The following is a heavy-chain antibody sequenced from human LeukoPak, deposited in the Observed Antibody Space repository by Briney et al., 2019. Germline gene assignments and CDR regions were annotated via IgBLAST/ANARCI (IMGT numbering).Heavy chain of an antibody. Sequence: SETLSLTCAVYGGSFSGYYWSWIRQPPGKGLEWIGEINHSGSTNYNPSLKSRVTISVDTSKNQFSLKLSPVTAADTAVYYCATASSLFAFDIWGQGTMVTVSS. V-gene: IGHV4-34*01. CDR3: ATASSLFAFDI. CDR1: GGSFSGYY. CDR2: INHSGST. J-gene: IGHJ3*02.